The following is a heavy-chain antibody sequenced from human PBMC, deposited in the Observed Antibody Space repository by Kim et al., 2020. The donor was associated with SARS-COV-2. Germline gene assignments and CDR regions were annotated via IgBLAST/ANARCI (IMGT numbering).Heavy chain of an antibody. V-gene: IGHV4-59*01. CDR3: ARDFTGNWFDP. CDR1: GGSISSYY. CDR2: IYYSGST. J-gene: IGHJ5*02. Sequence: SETLSLTCTVSGGSISSYYWSWIRQPPGKGLEWIGYIYYSGSTNYNPSLKSRVTISVDTSKNQFSLKLSSVTAADTAVYYCARDFTGNWFDPWGQGTLVTVSS.